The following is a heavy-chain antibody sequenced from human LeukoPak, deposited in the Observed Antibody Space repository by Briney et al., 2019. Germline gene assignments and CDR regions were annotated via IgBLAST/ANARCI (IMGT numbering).Heavy chain of an antibody. CDR2: INWNGGST. D-gene: IGHD5-12*01. CDR3: AREYDIVANALDY. Sequence: GGSLRLSCAASGFTFDDYGMSWVRQAPGKGLEWVSGINWNGGSTGYADSVKGRFTISRDNAKNSLYLQMNSLRAEDTAFYCAREYDIVANALDYWGQGTLVTVSS. CDR1: GFTFDDYG. V-gene: IGHV3-20*04. J-gene: IGHJ4*02.